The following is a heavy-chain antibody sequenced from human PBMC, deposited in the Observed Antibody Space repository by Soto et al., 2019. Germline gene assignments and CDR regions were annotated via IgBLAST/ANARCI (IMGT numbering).Heavy chain of an antibody. V-gene: IGHV4-39*01. D-gene: IGHD6-19*01. CDR3: ARLPPYFSHYSSGWSYFDY. Sequence: PSETLSLTCTVSGGSISSSSYYWGWIRQPPGKGLEWIGSIYYSGSTYYNPSLKSRVTISVDTSKNQFSLKLSSVTAADTAVYYCARLPPYFSHYSSGWSYFDYWGQGTQVTVSS. CDR1: GGSISSSSYY. J-gene: IGHJ4*02. CDR2: IYYSGST.